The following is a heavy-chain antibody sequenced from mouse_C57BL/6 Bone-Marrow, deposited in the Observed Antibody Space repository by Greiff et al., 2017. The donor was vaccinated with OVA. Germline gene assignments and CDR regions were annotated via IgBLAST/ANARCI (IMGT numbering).Heavy chain of an antibody. CDR1: GFTFSDYG. CDR3: ARVLFRYFDV. D-gene: IGHD1-1*01. CDR2: ISNLAYSI. Sequence: EVHLVESGGGLVQPGGSLKLSCAASGFTFSDYGMAWVRQAPRKGPEWVAFISNLAYSIYYADTVTGRFTISRENAKNTLYLEMSSLRSEDTAMYYCARVLFRYFDVWGTGTTVTVSS. V-gene: IGHV5-15*01. J-gene: IGHJ1*03.